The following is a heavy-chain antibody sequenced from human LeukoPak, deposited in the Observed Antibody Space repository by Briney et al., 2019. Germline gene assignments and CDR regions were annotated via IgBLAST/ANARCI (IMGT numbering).Heavy chain of an antibody. D-gene: IGHD3-10*01. V-gene: IGHV3-7*01. J-gene: IGHJ4*02. CDR3: ARAYYGSGLDY. CDR2: IKQDGSEK. CDR1: GFTFRSYS. Sequence: PGGSLRLSCAASGFTFRSYSMNWVRQAPGKGLEWVANIKQDGSEKYYVDSVKGRFTISRDNSKNTLYLQMNSLRAEDTAVYYCARAYYGSGLDYWGQGTLVTVSS.